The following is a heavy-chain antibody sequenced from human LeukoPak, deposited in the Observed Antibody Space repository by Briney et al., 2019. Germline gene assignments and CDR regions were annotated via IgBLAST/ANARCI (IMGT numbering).Heavy chain of an antibody. D-gene: IGHD2-15*01. CDR2: ISSNGGST. V-gene: IGHV3-64*01. J-gene: IGHJ4*02. CDR1: GFTFSSYA. CDR3: ARDQGSPGYCSGGSCPIGY. Sequence: GGSLRLSCAASGFTFSSYAMHWVRQAPGKGLEYVSAISSNGGSTYYANSVKGRFTISRDNSKNTLYLQMGSLRAEDMAVYYCARDQGSPGYCSGGSCPIGYWGQGTLVTASS.